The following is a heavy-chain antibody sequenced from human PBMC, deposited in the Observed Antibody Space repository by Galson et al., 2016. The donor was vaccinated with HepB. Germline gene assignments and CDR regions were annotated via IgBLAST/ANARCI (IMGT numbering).Heavy chain of an antibody. Sequence: SLRLSCAASGITFSSSTLHWVRQAPGKGLEWVAQISGSGGITNYADSVKGRFTISRDNARNSLYLQMNSLRAEDTALYYCARDHGCWSGYAPFDYWGQGTPVTVSS. V-gene: IGHV3-48*04. CDR1: GITFSSST. CDR3: ARDHGCWSGYAPFDY. CDR2: ISGSGGIT. D-gene: IGHD3-3*01. J-gene: IGHJ4*02.